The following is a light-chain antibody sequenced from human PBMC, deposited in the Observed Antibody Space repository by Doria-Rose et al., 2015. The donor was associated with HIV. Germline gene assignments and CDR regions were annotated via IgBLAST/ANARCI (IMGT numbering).Light chain of an antibody. CDR3: HQYGTSWT. V-gene: IGKV3-20*01. J-gene: IGKJ1*01. Sequence: EIVMTQSPGTLSLSPGERDTLSCRASQSFSSTYLAWCQQKPGQAPSLLIYDGSTRATGIPDRFSASGSGTDFTLTINRLEPEDFALYYCHQYGTSWTFGQGTKVEI. CDR2: DGS. CDR1: QSFSSTY.